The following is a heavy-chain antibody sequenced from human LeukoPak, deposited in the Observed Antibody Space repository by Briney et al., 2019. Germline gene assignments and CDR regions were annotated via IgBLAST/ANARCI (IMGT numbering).Heavy chain of an antibody. CDR3: ARGRGMYYDILTGYWVKAEYFQH. CDR2: FDPEDGET. CDR1: GYTLTELS. J-gene: IGHJ1*01. D-gene: IGHD3-9*01. V-gene: IGHV1-24*01. Sequence: ASVKVSCKVSGYTLTELSMHWVRQAPGKGLEWMGGFDPEDGETIYAQKFQGRVTMTEDTSTDTAYMELSSLRSEDTAVYYCARGRGMYYDILTGYWVKAEYFQHWGQGTLVTVSS.